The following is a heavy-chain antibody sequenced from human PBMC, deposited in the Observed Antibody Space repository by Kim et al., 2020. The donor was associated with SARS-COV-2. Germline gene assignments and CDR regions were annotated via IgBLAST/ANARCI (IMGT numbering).Heavy chain of an antibody. V-gene: IGHV4-39*01. J-gene: IGHJ5*02. Sequence: SETLSLTCTVSGGSISSSSYYWGWIRQPPGKGLEWIGSIYYSGSTYYNPSLKSRVTISVDTSKNQFSLKLSSVTAADTAVYYCARHVSVPLGGWPTGWFDPWGQGTLVTVSS. CDR3: ARHVSVPLGGWPTGWFDP. D-gene: IGHD6-19*01. CDR1: GGSISSSSYY. CDR2: IYYSGST.